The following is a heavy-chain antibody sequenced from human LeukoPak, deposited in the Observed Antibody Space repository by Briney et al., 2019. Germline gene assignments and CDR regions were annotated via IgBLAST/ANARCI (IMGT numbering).Heavy chain of an antibody. V-gene: IGHV1-2*02. D-gene: IGHD5-12*01. CDR2: MYANSGDT. J-gene: IGHJ4*02. Sequence: ASVKVSCKASGYTFTGYYMHWVRQAPGQGLEWMGWMYANSGDTQSAQKFQGRVTMTRDTSISTAYMELSRLTSDDTAMYYCAREPPGASGCDYWGQGTLVTVSS. CDR3: AREPPGASGCDY. CDR1: GYTFTGYY.